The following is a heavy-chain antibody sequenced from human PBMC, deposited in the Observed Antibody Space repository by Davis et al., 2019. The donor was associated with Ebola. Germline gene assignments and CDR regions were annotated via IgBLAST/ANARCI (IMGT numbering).Heavy chain of an antibody. D-gene: IGHD3-22*01. J-gene: IGHJ1*01. Sequence: GESLKISCAASGFTFSSYAMHWVRQAPGKGLEWVAVISYDGSNKYYADSVKGRFTISRDNSKNTLYLQMNSLRAEDTAVYYCARGTDYYDSSGPGAEYFQHWGQGTLVTVSS. V-gene: IGHV3-30-3*01. CDR2: ISYDGSNK. CDR3: ARGTDYYDSSGPGAEYFQH. CDR1: GFTFSSYA.